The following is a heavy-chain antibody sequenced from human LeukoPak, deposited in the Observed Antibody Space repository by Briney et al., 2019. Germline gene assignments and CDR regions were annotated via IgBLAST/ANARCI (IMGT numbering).Heavy chain of an antibody. J-gene: IGHJ3*02. Sequence: ASVKVSCKASGYTFTSYDINWVRQATGQGLEWMGWMNPNSGNTGYAQKLQGRVTMTTDTSTSTAYMELRSLRSDDTAVYYCARANYAFDIWGQGTMVTVSS. CDR3: ARANYAFDI. V-gene: IGHV1-8*01. D-gene: IGHD1-1*01. CDR1: GYTFTSYD. CDR2: MNPNSGNT.